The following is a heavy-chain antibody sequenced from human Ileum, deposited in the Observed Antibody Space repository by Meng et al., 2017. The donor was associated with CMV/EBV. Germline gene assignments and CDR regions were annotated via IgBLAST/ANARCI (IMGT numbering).Heavy chain of an antibody. J-gene: IGHJ4*02. Sequence: VQSGAEGENIGASVKVSCKGSGYTFSSCSFGWVRQAPGQGLEWMGWISAYNGDIKYAQKFRDRVTMTTDTSTSTAYMDLRGLRSDDTAVYYCARDHASSSQLLDYWGQGTLVTVSS. CDR2: ISAYNGDI. V-gene: IGHV1-18*04. D-gene: IGHD6-6*01. CDR1: GYTFSSCS. CDR3: ARDHASSSQLLDY.